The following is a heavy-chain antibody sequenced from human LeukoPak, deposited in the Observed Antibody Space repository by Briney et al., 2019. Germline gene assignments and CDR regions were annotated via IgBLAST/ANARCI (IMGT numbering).Heavy chain of an antibody. Sequence: SQTLSLTCAISGDSVSSDSAAWNWIRQSPSRGLEWLGRTNYRSKWYNDYAVSVKSRITINPDTSNNQFSLQLSSVTPEDTAVYYCARGRGYCSGGYWSYDAFDIWGQGTVVTVSS. V-gene: IGHV6-1*01. CDR2: TNYRSKWYN. D-gene: IGHD2-15*01. CDR1: GDSVSSDSAA. CDR3: ARGRGYCSGGYWSYDAFDI. J-gene: IGHJ3*02.